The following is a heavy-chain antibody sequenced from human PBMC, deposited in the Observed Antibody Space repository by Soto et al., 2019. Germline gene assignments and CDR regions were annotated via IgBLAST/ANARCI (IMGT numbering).Heavy chain of an antibody. CDR3: ARRYGGNFDY. V-gene: IGHV4-59*01. CDR2: IYYSGST. D-gene: IGHD1-26*01. J-gene: IGHJ4*02. Sequence: QVQLQESGPGLVKPSETLSLTCTVSGGSISSYYWSWIRQPPGKGLEWIGYIYYSGSTNYNPSLKSRVTISVDTSKNQFSLKVSSVTAADTAMYYCARRYGGNFDYWGQGTLVTVSS. CDR1: GGSISSYY.